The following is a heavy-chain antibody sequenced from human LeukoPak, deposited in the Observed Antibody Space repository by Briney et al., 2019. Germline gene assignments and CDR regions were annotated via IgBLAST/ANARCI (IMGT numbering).Heavy chain of an antibody. J-gene: IGHJ2*01. D-gene: IGHD3/OR15-3a*01. Sequence: ASVKVSCKASGGSFSSYAISWVRQAPGQGLEWMGGIIPIFGTANYAQKFQGRVTMTADESTSTAYMELSSLRSEDTAVYYCARGTGWGSVWYFDLWGRGTLVTVSS. CDR3: ARGTGWGSVWYFDL. V-gene: IGHV1-69*01. CDR2: IIPIFGTA. CDR1: GGSFSSYA.